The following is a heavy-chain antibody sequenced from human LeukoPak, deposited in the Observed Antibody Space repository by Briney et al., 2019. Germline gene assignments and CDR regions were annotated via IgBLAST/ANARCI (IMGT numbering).Heavy chain of an antibody. CDR3: ARDLWFGELSGAFDI. J-gene: IGHJ3*02. CDR2: INPNSGGT. CDR1: VYTFTGYY. Sequence: ASVKVSCKASVYTFTGYYMHWVRQAPGQGLEWMGWINPNSGGTNYAQKFQGRVTMTRDTSISTAYMELSRLRSDDTAVYYCARDLWFGELSGAFDIWGQGTMVTVSS. D-gene: IGHD3-10*01. V-gene: IGHV1-2*02.